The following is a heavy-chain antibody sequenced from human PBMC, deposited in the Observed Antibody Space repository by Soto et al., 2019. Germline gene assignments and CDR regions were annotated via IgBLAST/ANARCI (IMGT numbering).Heavy chain of an antibody. CDR1: GFSFSTSQVG. CDR2: IYWDDDK. D-gene: IGHD6-19*01. J-gene: IGHJ4*02. CDR3: AHRPGGYLSGWDNGYFDY. Sequence: SGPTLVNPTQTLTLTCTFSGFSFSTSQVGVGWIRQPPGKAKEWLALIYWDDDKRYSPSLRSRLSITKDTSKNQVVLTMTNMDPVDTATYYCAHRPGGYLSGWDNGYFDYWGRGALVTVSS. V-gene: IGHV2-5*02.